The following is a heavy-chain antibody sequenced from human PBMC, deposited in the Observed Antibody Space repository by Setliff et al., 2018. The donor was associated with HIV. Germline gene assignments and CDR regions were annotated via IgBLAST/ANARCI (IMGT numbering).Heavy chain of an antibody. CDR2: IFGGGTT. J-gene: IGHJ4*02. D-gene: IGHD3-16*01. Sequence: GGSLRLSCAASGFTFDDYGMSWVRQAPGKGLEWVSVIFGGGTTLYADSVKGRFIISRDNSKNTLYLQMNNLRTEDTAVYYSVWGSGAWGQGTLVTVSS. CDR1: GFTFDDYG. CDR3: VWGSGA. V-gene: IGHV3-66*02.